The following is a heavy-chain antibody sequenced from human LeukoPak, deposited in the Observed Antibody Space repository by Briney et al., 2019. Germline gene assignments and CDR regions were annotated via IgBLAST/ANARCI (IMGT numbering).Heavy chain of an antibody. CDR1: GYSFTNYW. Sequence: GESLKISCKGSGYSFTNYWIGWVRQMPGEGLEWMGIIYPGDSDTRYSPSFQGQVTISADKSISTAYLQWSSLKASDTAMYYCARDVMPSKLERLPQHWFDPWGQGTLVTVSS. CDR3: ARDVMPSKLERLPQHWFDP. V-gene: IGHV5-51*01. CDR2: IYPGDSDT. D-gene: IGHD1-1*01. J-gene: IGHJ5*02.